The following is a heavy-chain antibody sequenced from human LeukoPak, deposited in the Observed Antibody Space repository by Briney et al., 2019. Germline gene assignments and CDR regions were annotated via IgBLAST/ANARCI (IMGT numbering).Heavy chain of an antibody. Sequence: GGSLRLSCAASGFTFSSYAMSWVRQAPGKGLEWVSAISGSGGSTYYADSVKGRFTISRDNSKNTLYLQMNSLRAEDTAIYYCAKVRASSSYNWYFDLWGRGALVTVSS. D-gene: IGHD6-6*01. CDR3: AKVRASSSYNWYFDL. V-gene: IGHV3-23*01. CDR1: GFTFSSYA. CDR2: ISGSGGST. J-gene: IGHJ2*01.